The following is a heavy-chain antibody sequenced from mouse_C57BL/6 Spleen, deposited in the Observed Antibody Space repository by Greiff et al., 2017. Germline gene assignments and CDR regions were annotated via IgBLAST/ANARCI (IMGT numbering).Heavy chain of an antibody. Sequence: VQLQQPGAELVMPGASVKLSCKASGYTFTSYWMHWVKQRPGQGLEWIGEIDPSDSYTNYNQKFKGKSTLTVDKSSSTAYMQLSSLTSEDSAVYYCARSAPLDYWGQGTTLTVSS. CDR1: GYTFTSYW. V-gene: IGHV1-69*01. CDR2: IDPSDSYT. CDR3: ARSAPLDY. J-gene: IGHJ2*01.